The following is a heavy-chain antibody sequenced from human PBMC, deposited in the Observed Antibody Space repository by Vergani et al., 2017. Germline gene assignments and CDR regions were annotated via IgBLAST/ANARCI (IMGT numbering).Heavy chain of an antibody. CDR2: ISYSGYL. Sequence: QVQLQESGPGLVKPSETLSLTCTVSGGSISSDYWSWVRQPPGKGLEWIGYISYSGYLNYNPPLKSRVIISLDTSKNQFSLNLNSVTAADTAVYYGARDYSASGTYYYFMDVWGKGTTVTVSS. CDR1: GGSISSDY. CDR3: ARDYSASGTYYYFMDV. V-gene: IGHV4-59*01. D-gene: IGHD3-10*01. J-gene: IGHJ6*03.